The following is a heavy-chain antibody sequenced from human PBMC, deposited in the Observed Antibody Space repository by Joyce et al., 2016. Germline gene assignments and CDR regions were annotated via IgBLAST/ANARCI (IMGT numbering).Heavy chain of an antibody. Sequence: QVQLQQWGAGLLKPSETLSLTCAVYGGSFSGYNWNWIRQPPGKGLEWIGEINRSGSSNYNPSRKSRVTISIDTSKNQFSLKLSSVTAADTAVYYCARETGIDAHWGQGTLVTVSS. V-gene: IGHV4-34*01. CDR2: INRSGSS. J-gene: IGHJ4*02. CDR1: GGSFSGYN. CDR3: ARETGIDAH. D-gene: IGHD6-13*01.